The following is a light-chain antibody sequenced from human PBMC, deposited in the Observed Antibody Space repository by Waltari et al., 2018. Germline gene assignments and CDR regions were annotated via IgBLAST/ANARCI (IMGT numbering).Light chain of an antibody. V-gene: IGLV2-8*01. CDR2: DVS. J-gene: IGLJ3*02. CDR3: NSYAGSNSVV. CDR1: SSDVGTYNP. Sequence: QSALTQPPSASGSPGQSVSISCTGTSSDVGTYNPVSRYQQHPGKAPTRIIYDVSERPSGVPDRFSGSKSANTASLTVSGLQAEDEADYYCNSYAGSNSVVFGGGTKLTVL.